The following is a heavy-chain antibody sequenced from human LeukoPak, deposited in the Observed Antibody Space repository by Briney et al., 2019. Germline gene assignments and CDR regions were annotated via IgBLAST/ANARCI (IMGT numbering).Heavy chain of an antibody. CDR2: IQYDGDNK. Sequence: PGGSLRLSCVASGFTFTRSAMHWLRQAPGKGLEWVAFIQYDGDNKYYADSVKGRFTISRDDSQNTLYLQMNSLTVEDTAVYYCAKRWDSTWSYFDLWGQGTLVTVSS. D-gene: IGHD1-26*01. CDR3: AKRWDSTWSYFDL. CDR1: GFTFTRSA. J-gene: IGHJ4*02. V-gene: IGHV3-30*02.